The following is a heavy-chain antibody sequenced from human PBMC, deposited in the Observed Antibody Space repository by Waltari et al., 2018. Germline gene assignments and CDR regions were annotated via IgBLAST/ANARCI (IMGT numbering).Heavy chain of an antibody. D-gene: IGHD3-22*01. CDR3: ARDSDYYDDDNWFDP. Sequence: QVQIQQWGAGLLKPSETLSLTCAVYGGSFSGYYWSWIRQPPGKGLEWIGEINHSGDTDYNPSRKSRVTMSVDTSKNQFSLKLTSVTAADTAVYYCARDSDYYDDDNWFDPWGQGTLVTVSS. V-gene: IGHV4-34*02. CDR2: INHSGDT. J-gene: IGHJ5*02. CDR1: GGSFSGYY.